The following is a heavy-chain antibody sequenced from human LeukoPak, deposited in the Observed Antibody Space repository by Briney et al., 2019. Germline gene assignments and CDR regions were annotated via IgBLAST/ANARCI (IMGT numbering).Heavy chain of an antibody. V-gene: IGHV4-34*01. CDR1: GGSFSGYY. J-gene: IGHJ4*02. CDR3: ASYDSSGYYYGIKYYFDY. D-gene: IGHD3-22*01. Sequence: SETLSLTCAVYGGSFSGYYWSWIRQPPGKGLEWIGEINHSGSTNYNPSLKSRVTISVDTSKNQFSLKLSSVTAADTAVYYCASYDSSGYYYGIKYYFDYWGQGTLVTVSS. CDR2: INHSGST.